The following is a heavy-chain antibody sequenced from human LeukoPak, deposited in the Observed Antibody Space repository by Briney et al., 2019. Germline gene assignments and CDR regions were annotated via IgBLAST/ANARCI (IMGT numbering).Heavy chain of an antibody. V-gene: IGHV1-18*01. Sequence: GASVKASCKASGYTFTSYGISWVRQAPGQGLEWMGWISGYNGNTNYAQKLQGRVTMTTDTSTSTAYMELRSLRSDDTAVYYCARDAITMVRGVISYWGQGTLVTVSS. CDR1: GYTFTSYG. D-gene: IGHD3-10*01. CDR3: ARDAITMVRGVISY. CDR2: ISGYNGNT. J-gene: IGHJ4*02.